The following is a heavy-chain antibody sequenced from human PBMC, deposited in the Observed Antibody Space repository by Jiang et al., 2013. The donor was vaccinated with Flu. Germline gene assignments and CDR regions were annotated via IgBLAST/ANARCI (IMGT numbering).Heavy chain of an antibody. Sequence: FSSYAISWVRQAPGQGLEWMGRIIPILGIANYAQKFQGRVTITADKSTSTAYMELSSLRSEDTAVYYCASNRAFTILENDYWGQGTLVTVSS. J-gene: IGHJ4*02. CDR1: FSSYA. CDR3: ASNRAFTILENDY. D-gene: IGHD3-3*01. V-gene: IGHV1-69*04. CDR2: IIPILGIA.